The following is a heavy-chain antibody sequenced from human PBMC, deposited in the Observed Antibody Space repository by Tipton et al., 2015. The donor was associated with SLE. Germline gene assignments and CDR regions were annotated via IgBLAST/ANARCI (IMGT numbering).Heavy chain of an antibody. CDR3: ARGGHSNSPNWFDP. J-gene: IGHJ5*02. Sequence: TLSLTCTVSGGSISSGAYYWSWIRQHPGKGLEWIGYIYYSGSTYYNPSLKSRVTISVDGSKNQFSLKLNSVTAADTAVYYCARGGHSNSPNWFDPWGQGTLITVSS. D-gene: IGHD4-11*01. CDR2: IYYSGST. V-gene: IGHV4-31*03. CDR1: GGSISSGAYY.